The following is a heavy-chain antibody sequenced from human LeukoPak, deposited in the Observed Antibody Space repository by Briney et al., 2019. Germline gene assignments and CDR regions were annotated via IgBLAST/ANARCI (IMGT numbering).Heavy chain of an antibody. CDR3: ARYGADSYDYVWGSYRYHFDY. D-gene: IGHD3-16*02. Sequence: GGSLRLSCAASGFTFSSYAMSWVRQAPGKGLEWVSYISSSGSTIYYADSVKGRFTISRDNAKNSLYLQMNSLRAEDTAVYYCARYGADSYDYVWGSYRYHFDYWGQGTLVTVSS. CDR1: GFTFSSYA. J-gene: IGHJ4*02. V-gene: IGHV3-48*04. CDR2: ISSSGSTI.